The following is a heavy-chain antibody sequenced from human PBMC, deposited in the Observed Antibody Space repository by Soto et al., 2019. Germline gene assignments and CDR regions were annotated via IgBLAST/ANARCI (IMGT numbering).Heavy chain of an antibody. Sequence: GGSLRLSCAASGFTFSSYDMHWVRQATGKGLEWVSAIGTAGDTYYPGSVKGRFTISRENAKNSLYLQMNSLRAEDTAVYYCARVSGSSLAFDYWGQGTLVTVSS. V-gene: IGHV3-13*01. CDR2: IGTAGDT. D-gene: IGHD6-13*01. J-gene: IGHJ4*02. CDR3: ARVSGSSLAFDY. CDR1: GFTFSSYD.